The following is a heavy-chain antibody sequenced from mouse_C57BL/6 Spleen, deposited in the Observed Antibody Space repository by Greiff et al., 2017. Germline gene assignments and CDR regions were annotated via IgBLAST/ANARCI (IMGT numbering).Heavy chain of an antibody. D-gene: IGHD3-2*02. CDR1: GYAFSSSW. Sequence: VQLQQSGPELVKPGASVKISCKASGYAFSSSWMNWVKQRPGKGLEWIGRIYPGDGDTNYNGKFKGKATLTADKSSSTAYMQLLSLTSEDSAVYFCARAAQATVYWGQGTTLTVSS. CDR2: IYPGDGDT. CDR3: ARAAQATVY. J-gene: IGHJ2*01. V-gene: IGHV1-82*01.